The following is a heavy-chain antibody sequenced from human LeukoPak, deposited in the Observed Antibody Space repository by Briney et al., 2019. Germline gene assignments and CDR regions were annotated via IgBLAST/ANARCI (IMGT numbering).Heavy chain of an antibody. V-gene: IGHV4-34*01. J-gene: IGHJ4*02. CDR1: GGSFSGYY. Sequence: SETLSLTCAVYGGSFSGYYWSWIRQPPGKGLEWIGEINHSGSTNYNPSLKSRVTISVDTSKKQFSLKLSSVTAADTAVYYCARGRGASYFDYWGQGTLVTVSS. CDR3: ARGRGASYFDY. CDR2: INHSGST.